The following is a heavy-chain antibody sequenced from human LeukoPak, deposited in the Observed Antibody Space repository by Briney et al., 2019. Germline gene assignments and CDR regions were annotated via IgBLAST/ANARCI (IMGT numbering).Heavy chain of an antibody. V-gene: IGHV1-3*01. D-gene: IGHD3-10*01. CDR2: INAGNGNT. CDR3: ARSDYYGSGSYYDAFDI. CDR1: GYTFTSYA. Sequence: AASVKVSCKASGYTFTSYAMHWVRQAPGQRLEWMGWINAGNGNTKYSQKFQGRVTITRDTSASTAYMELSSLRSEDTAVYYCARSDYYGSGSYYDAFDIWGQGTMVTVSS. J-gene: IGHJ3*02.